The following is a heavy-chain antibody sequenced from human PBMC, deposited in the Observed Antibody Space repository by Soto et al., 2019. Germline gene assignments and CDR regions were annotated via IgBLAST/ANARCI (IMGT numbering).Heavy chain of an antibody. Sequence: QVQLVQSGAEVTKPGASVKVSCKAPGYTFSNYGISWVRQAPGQGLEWMGWISAYNGNTKYAQKLQGRVTMTTDTSTSTGYMELRSLRSDDTAVYYCARDSPPVDYWGQGTLVTVSS. V-gene: IGHV1-18*01. J-gene: IGHJ4*02. CDR3: ARDSPPVDY. CDR1: GYTFSNYG. CDR2: ISAYNGNT.